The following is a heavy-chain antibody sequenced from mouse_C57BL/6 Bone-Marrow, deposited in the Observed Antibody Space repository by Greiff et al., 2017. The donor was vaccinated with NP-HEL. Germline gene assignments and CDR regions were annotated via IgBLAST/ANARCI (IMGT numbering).Heavy chain of an antibody. V-gene: IGHV1-82*01. Sequence: QVQLQQSGPELVKPGASVKISCKASGYTFSTSWMNWMKQRPGKGLEWIGRLYPGDGDTHSSGNFEGQASLTADKSSNSAYMQLSSLTSEDSAVSFSAKGESWGAFLDYWGQGTTLTVSS. CDR2: LYPGDGDT. D-gene: IGHD6-1*01. J-gene: IGHJ2*01. CDR1: GYTFSTSW. CDR3: AKGESWGAFLDY.